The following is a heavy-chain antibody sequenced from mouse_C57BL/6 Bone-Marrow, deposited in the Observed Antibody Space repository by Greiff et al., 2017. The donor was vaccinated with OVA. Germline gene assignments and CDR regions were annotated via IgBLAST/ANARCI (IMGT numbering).Heavy chain of an antibody. CDR2: IDPANGNT. D-gene: IGHD2-4*01. J-gene: IGHJ3*01. Sequence: EVQLQQSVAELVRPGASVKLSCTSSGFTITNTYMHWVKQRPEQGLEWIGRIDPANGNTKYAPKFQGKAPFTADPSSNTADLQRSSLTSEDTAIYDSARGGYYEYGLLGYWGQGTLVTVSA. CDR3: ARGGYYEYGLLGY. CDR1: GFTITNTY. V-gene: IGHV14-3*01.